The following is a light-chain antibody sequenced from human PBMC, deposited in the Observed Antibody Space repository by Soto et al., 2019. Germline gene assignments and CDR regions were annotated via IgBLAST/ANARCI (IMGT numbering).Light chain of an antibody. CDR2: GAS. CDR1: QSVSSSY. CDR3: QQYGISPRT. V-gene: IGKV3-20*01. J-gene: IGKJ1*01. Sequence: EMVSTQSPCTLSLSPGERATLSCRASQSVSSSYLAWYQQKPGQAPRLLIYGASSRATGIPDRFSGSGSGTDFTLTISRLEPEDFAVYYCQQYGISPRTFGQVAKEDIK.